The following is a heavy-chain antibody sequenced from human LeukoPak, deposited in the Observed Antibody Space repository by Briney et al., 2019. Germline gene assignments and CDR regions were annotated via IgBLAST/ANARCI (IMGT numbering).Heavy chain of an antibody. CDR3: ARGVDSSWSIDY. CDR2: IRSTYI. D-gene: IGHD6-13*01. CDR1: GSTLNTYS. J-gene: IGHJ4*02. V-gene: IGHV3-21*01. Sequence: GGSLRLSCAPSGSTLNTYSMNWVRQAPGKGLEWVSSIRSTYIYYADSVKGRFTIARDNANNSLYLQMNSLRAEDTAVYYCARGVDSSWSIDYWGQGTLVTVSS.